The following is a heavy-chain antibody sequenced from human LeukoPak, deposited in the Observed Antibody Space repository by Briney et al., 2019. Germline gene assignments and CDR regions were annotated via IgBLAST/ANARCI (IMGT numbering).Heavy chain of an antibody. J-gene: IGHJ4*02. CDR1: GGSISSGSYY. Sequence: SQTLSLTCTVSGGSISSGSYYWSWIRQPAGKGLEWIGRIYTSGSTNYNPSLKSRVTISVDTSKNQFSLKLSSVTAADTAVYYCARDLGVSSGIDYWGQGTLVTVSS. D-gene: IGHD3-16*01. V-gene: IGHV4-61*02. CDR3: ARDLGVSSGIDY. CDR2: IYTSGST.